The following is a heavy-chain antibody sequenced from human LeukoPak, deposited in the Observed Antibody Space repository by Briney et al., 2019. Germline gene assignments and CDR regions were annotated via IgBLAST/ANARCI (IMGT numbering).Heavy chain of an antibody. Sequence: ASVKVSCKASGHTFTSYGISWVRQAPGQGLEWMGWISAYNGNTNYAQKLQGRVTMTTDTSTSTAYMELRSLRSDDTAVYYCARDLGWRDSSGSTDYWGQGTLVTVSS. J-gene: IGHJ4*02. D-gene: IGHD3-22*01. CDR3: ARDLGWRDSSGSTDY. V-gene: IGHV1-18*01. CDR1: GHTFTSYG. CDR2: ISAYNGNT.